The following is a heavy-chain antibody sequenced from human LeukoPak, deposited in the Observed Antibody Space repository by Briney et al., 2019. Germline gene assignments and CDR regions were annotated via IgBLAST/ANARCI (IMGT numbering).Heavy chain of an antibody. D-gene: IGHD3-10*01. J-gene: IGHJ3*01. V-gene: IGHV3-23*01. CDR1: GFTFSNYA. CDR3: AKGGGIDAFDF. CDR2: ISGGSGSR. Sequence: GGSLRLSCAASGFTFSNYAMAWVRQAPGKGLEWVSTISGGSGSRDYGDSVKGRFTFPRDNSKNTLYLQMNSLRAEDAALYYCAKGGGIDAFDFWGQGTMVTVSS.